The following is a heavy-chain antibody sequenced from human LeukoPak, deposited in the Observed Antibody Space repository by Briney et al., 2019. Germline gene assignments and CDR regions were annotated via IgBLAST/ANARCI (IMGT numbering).Heavy chain of an antibody. CDR1: GGSISRSSYY. CDR3: ARHNYFYDVTGYSSFDF. Sequence: PSETLSLTCNVAGGSISRSSYYWGWLRQPPGKGLQWVASIYYSGTTQYNPALRSRVTVTVDTSKNQFSLTLTSVTAADTGVYYCARHNYFYDVTGYSSFDFWGQGALVTVSS. D-gene: IGHD3-9*01. V-gene: IGHV4-39*01. J-gene: IGHJ4*02. CDR2: IYYSGTT.